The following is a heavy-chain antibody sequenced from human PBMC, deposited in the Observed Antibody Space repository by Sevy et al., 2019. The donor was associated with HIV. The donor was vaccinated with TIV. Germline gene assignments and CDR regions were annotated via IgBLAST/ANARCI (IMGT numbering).Heavy chain of an antibody. Sequence: GGSLRLSCAVSGFSIDRYGMTWVRQAPGKGLEWVSGISGSGTRTYYADSVKGRFIISRDNSKNTLYLQMNSLRSEDRGLYYCAKGGGGHYDPDEIGYYFYYYNMDVWGKGTTVTVSS. CDR2: ISGSGTRT. V-gene: IGHV3-23*01. CDR1: GFSIDRYG. D-gene: IGHD3-22*01. J-gene: IGHJ6*03. CDR3: AKGGGGHYDPDEIGYYFYYYNMDV.